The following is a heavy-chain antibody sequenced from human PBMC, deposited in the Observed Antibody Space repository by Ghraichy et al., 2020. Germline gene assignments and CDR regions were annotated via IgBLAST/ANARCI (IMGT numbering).Heavy chain of an antibody. V-gene: IGHV4-34*01. CDR2: INHSGST. J-gene: IGHJ4*02. CDR1: GGSFSGYY. CDR3: ARTRGGMVQHSYYFDY. D-gene: IGHD3-10*01. Sequence: SETLSLTCAVYGGSFSGYYWSWIRQPPGKGLEWIGEINHSGSTNYNPSLKSRVTISVDTSKNQFSLKLSSVTAADTAVSYCARTRGGMVQHSYYFDYWGQGTLVTVSS.